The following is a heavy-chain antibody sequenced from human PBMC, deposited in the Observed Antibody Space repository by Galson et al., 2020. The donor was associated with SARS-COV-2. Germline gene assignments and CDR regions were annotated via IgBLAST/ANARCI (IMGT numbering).Heavy chain of an antibody. CDR1: GYTFTSYG. D-gene: IGHD2-15*01. CDR2: ISAYNGNT. J-gene: IGHJ4*02. V-gene: IGHV1-18*01. CDR3: ARDWVGWDIVVSVLPWVQRYFDY. Sequence: ASVKVSCKASGYTFTSYGISWVRQAPGQGLEWMGWISAYNGNTNYAQKLQGRVTMTTDTSTSTAYMELRSLRSDDTAVYYCARDWVGWDIVVSVLPWVQRYFDYWGQGTLVTVSS.